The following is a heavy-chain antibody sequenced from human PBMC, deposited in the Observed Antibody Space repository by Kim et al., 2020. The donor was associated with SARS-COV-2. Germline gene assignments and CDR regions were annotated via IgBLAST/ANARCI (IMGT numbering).Heavy chain of an antibody. Sequence: GGSLRLSCAASGFTFSSYAMHWVRQAPGKGLEWVAVISYDGSNKYYADSVKGRFTISRDNSKNTLYLQMNSLRAEDTAVYYCARRSSSWSGHAFDIWGQGTMVTVSS. CDR2: ISYDGSNK. V-gene: IGHV3-30*04. CDR3: ARRSSSWSGHAFDI. J-gene: IGHJ3*02. D-gene: IGHD6-13*01. CDR1: GFTFSSYA.